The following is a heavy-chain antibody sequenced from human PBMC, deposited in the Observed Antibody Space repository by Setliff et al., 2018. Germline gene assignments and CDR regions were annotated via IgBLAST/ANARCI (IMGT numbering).Heavy chain of an antibody. CDR1: GGSISSYY. Sequence: SETLSLTCTVSGGSISSYYWRWIRQPPGKGLEWIGYIFYSGSTNYNPSLKSRVTISVDTSKNQVFLRLTSVTAADTAVYYCARATGFGELFLWGQGTLVTVSS. CDR2: IFYSGST. J-gene: IGHJ4*02. V-gene: IGHV4-59*08. CDR3: ARATGFGELFL. D-gene: IGHD4-17*01.